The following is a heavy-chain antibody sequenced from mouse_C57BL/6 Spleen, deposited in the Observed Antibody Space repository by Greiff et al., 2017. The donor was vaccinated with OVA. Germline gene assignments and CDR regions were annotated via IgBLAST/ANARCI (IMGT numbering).Heavy chain of an antibody. CDR2: ISNKANGYTT. J-gene: IGHJ2*01. D-gene: IGHD2-5*01. V-gene: IGHV7-3*01. CDR1: GFTFTDYY. CDR3: ARYADSNLDCFDY. Sequence: EVKLMESGGGLVQPGGSLSLSCAASGFTFTDYYMSWVRQPPGKALEWLGFISNKANGYTTEYSVSVKGRFTISRDNSQDILYRQMNTLKAEDSDTYKSARYADSNLDCFDYWGQGTTLTVSS.